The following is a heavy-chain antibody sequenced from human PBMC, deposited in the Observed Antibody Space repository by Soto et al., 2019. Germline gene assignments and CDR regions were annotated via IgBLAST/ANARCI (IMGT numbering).Heavy chain of an antibody. CDR2: ISDNGST. CDR3: ARDPFDWPDY. J-gene: IGHJ4*02. Sequence: QVQLQESGPGLVKPSETLSLTCIVSGGSVSGGSYYWSWIRQPPGKGLEWIGYISDNGSTSYNPSLKSRITISVVTSKNQFSLKLSSVTTADSAVYYCARDPFDWPDYWGRGTLVTVSS. V-gene: IGHV4-61*01. CDR1: GGSVSGGSYY. D-gene: IGHD3-9*01.